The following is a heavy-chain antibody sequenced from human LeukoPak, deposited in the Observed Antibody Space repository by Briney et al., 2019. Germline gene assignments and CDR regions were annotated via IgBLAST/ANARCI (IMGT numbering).Heavy chain of an antibody. Sequence: GGSLRLSCAASGFTFISYWMSWVRQAPGKGLEWVANIKQDGSEKYYVDSVKGRFTISRDNAKNSLYLQMNSLRAEDTAVYYCARVHYYDSSAFDYWGQGTLITVSS. V-gene: IGHV3-7*03. CDR2: IKQDGSEK. CDR1: GFTFISYW. J-gene: IGHJ4*02. D-gene: IGHD3-22*01. CDR3: ARVHYYDSSAFDY.